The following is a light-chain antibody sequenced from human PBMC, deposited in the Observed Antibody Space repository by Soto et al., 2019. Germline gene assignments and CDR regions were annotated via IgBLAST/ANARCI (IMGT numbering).Light chain of an antibody. CDR2: GNT. CDR1: SSNIGAGFD. V-gene: IGLV1-40*01. CDR3: QSYDNSLSAFYV. Sequence: QSVLTQPPSVSGAPGQRVTISCTGSSSNIGAGFDVHWYQQLPATAPKLLIYGNTNRPSGVPDRFSGSKSGTSASLTITGLKAEDEADYYCQSYDNSLSAFYVFGTGTKVTVL. J-gene: IGLJ1*01.